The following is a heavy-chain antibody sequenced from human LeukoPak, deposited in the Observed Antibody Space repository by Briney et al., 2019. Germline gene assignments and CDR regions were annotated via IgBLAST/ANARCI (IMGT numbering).Heavy chain of an antibody. CDR1: GFTFTTYA. CDR3: ARDSLKNGYNYDYFDY. Sequence: TGGSLRLSCAASGFTFTTYAMHWVRQAPGKGLEWVAVISYDGSNEYYVDSVKGRFTISRDNYKNILYLQLNSLTAEDTAVYYCARDSLKNGYNYDYFDYWGQGTLVTVSS. J-gene: IGHJ4*02. CDR2: ISYDGSNE. V-gene: IGHV3-30-3*01. D-gene: IGHD5-24*01.